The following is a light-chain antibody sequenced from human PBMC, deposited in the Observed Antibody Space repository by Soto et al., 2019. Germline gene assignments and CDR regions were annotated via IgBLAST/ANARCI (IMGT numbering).Light chain of an antibody. Sequence: SLLTQLPSVSGAPVQRVTISCTVSISNIGAGYDVHWYQQLPGTVPRLLIHSNNIRPSVFPDRFSASKSGTSASLAITGIQLDDKADYYSHSFDNSPLVPYVFRARPQVT. CDR1: ISNIGAGYD. J-gene: IGLJ1*01. CDR2: SNN. CDR3: HSFDNSPLVPYV. V-gene: IGLV1-40*01.